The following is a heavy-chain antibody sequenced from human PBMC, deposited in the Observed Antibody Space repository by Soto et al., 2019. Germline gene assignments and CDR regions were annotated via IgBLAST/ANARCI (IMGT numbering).Heavy chain of an antibody. J-gene: IGHJ4*02. CDR1: GFTFSSYA. CDR2: ISGSGGST. V-gene: IGHV3-23*01. CDR3: AKDQRFLESFDY. D-gene: IGHD3-3*01. Sequence: EVQLLESGGGLVQPGGSLRLSCAASGFTFSSYAMSWVRQAPGKGLEWVSAISGSGGSTYYADSVKGRFTISRDNSKNTVYLQMNSLRAEDTAVYYCAKDQRFLESFDYWGQGTLVTVSS.